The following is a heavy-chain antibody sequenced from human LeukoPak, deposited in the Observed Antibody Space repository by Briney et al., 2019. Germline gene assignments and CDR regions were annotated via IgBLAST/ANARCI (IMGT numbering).Heavy chain of an antibody. CDR2: IWYDGSNK. CDR3: ARGSEGVAQVFSVWFDP. CDR1: GFTFRSYG. Sequence: PGGSLRLSCAASGFTFRSYGMHWVRQAPGKGLEWVAVIWYDGSNKYYSDSVQGRFTISRDNSKNTLYLQMNSLRAEDTAVYYCARGSEGVAQVFSVWFDPWGQGTLVTVSS. J-gene: IGHJ5*02. D-gene: IGHD2-8*01. V-gene: IGHV3-33*01.